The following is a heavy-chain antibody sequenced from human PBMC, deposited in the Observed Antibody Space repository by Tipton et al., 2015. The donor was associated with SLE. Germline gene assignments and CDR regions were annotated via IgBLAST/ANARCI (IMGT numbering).Heavy chain of an antibody. V-gene: IGHV4-4*02. CDR3: ARETYDFVSAYYIDY. CDR1: CASISRSNW. CDR2: IFHSGST. J-gene: IGHJ4*01. Sequence: TLSLTCAVSCASISRSNWWSWVRQPPGKGLEWIGEIFHSGSTNYNPSLKSRVTISVDNSKNQISLRLSSVTAADTAVYYCARETYDFVSAYYIDYWGHVILVTVSS. D-gene: IGHD3-3*01.